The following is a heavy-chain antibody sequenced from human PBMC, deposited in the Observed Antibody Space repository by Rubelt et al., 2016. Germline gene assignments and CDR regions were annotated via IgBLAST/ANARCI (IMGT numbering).Heavy chain of an antibody. D-gene: IGHD5-18*01. CDR1: GAAFNNVF. Sequence: QVQLQQWGAGLLKPAETLSLTCGVQGAAFNNVFWTWIRQPPGKGLEWIGYINAGGSTNYNPSLKSRVTISVDTSKNQFSLKLSSVTAADTAVYYCARGGDVDTAMVFDYWGQGTLVTVSS. J-gene: IGHJ4*02. CDR2: INAGGST. V-gene: IGHV4-34*01. CDR3: ARGGDVDTAMVFDY.